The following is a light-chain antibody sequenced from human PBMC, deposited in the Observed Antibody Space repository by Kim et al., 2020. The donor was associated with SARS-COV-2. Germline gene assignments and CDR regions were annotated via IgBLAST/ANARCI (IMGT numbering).Light chain of an antibody. V-gene: IGLV4-69*01. CDR1: SGHSSNA. CDR2: LNSDGSH. Sequence: QPVLTQSPSASASLGDSVKLTCTLSSGHSSNAIAWHQQQPEKGPRYLMKLNSDGSHSKGDGIPDRFSGSSSGAERYLTISSLQSEDEADYYCQTWGTGIWVVGGGTQLTVL. CDR3: QTWGTGIWV. J-gene: IGLJ3*02.